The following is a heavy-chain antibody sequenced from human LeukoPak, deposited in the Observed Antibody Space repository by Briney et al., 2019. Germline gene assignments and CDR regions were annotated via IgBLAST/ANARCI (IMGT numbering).Heavy chain of an antibody. J-gene: IGHJ3*02. V-gene: IGHV3-20*04. CDR1: GFTFDDYG. Sequence: PGGSLRLSCAASGFTFDDYGMSWVRQAPGKGLEWVSGINWNGGSTGYADSEKGRFTISRDNAKNSLYLQMNSLRAEDTAVYYCARDLRGYCSGGSCYGRWDAFDIWGQGTMVTVSS. CDR2: INWNGGST. D-gene: IGHD2-15*01. CDR3: ARDLRGYCSGGSCYGRWDAFDI.